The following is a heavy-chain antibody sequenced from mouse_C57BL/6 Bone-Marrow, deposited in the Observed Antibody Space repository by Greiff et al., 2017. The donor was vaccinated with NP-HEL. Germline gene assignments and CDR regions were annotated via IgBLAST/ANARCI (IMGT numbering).Heavy chain of an antibody. CDR2: IYPGGGYT. CDR1: GYTFTNYW. Sequence: VQLQQSGAELVRPGTSVKMSCKASGYTFTNYWIGWAQQRPGHGLEWIGDIYPGGGYTNYNEKFKGKATLTADKSSSPAYMQFSSLTSEDSAIYYCARLLRWYFDVWGTGTTVTVSS. V-gene: IGHV1-63*01. D-gene: IGHD1-1*01. CDR3: ARLLRWYFDV. J-gene: IGHJ1*03.